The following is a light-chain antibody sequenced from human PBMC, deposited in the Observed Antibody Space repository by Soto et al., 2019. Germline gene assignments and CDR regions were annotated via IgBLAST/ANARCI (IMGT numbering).Light chain of an antibody. CDR1: SSDVSGYNY. J-gene: IGLJ1*01. Sequence: QSALTQPRSVSGSPGQSVTISCTGTSSDVSGYNYVSWYQQHPGKAPKLMIYDVSKRPSGVPDRFSGSKSGNTASLTISGLQAEDEADYYCCSYAGSYTFVFGTGTKLTVL. V-gene: IGLV2-11*01. CDR2: DVS. CDR3: CSYAGSYTFV.